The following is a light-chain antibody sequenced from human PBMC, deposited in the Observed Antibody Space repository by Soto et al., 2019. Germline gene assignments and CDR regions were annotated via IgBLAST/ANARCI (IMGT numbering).Light chain of an antibody. CDR1: QSVSSNY. V-gene: IGKV3-20*01. CDR2: GAS. CDR3: QQYGSSPFN. J-gene: IGKJ3*01. Sequence: EIVLTQSPAILSLSPGERATLSCRASQSVSSNYLAWYQQKPAQAPRLLIYGASSRATGIPDRFSGSGSGTDFTLTISRLEPQDLAVYYCQQYGSSPFNFGPGTKVVIK.